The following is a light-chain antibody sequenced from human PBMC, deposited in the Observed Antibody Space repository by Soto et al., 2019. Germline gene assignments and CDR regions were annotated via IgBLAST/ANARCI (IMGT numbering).Light chain of an antibody. J-gene: IGLJ3*02. Sequence: QSVLTQPPSVSGAPGQRVTISCTGNSSNLGAGYDIRWYQQLPGAAPKLVIFGNRNRPSGVPERFSGSKSGTSASLAITGRQAEDEADYYCQAYDYSLTASVFGGGTKLTVL. V-gene: IGLV1-40*01. CDR3: QAYDYSLTASV. CDR1: SSNLGAGYD. CDR2: GNR.